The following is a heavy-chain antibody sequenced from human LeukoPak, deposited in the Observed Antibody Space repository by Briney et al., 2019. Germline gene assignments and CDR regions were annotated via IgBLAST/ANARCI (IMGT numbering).Heavy chain of an antibody. D-gene: IGHD1-14*01. CDR3: ARRSRNGLDAFDI. J-gene: IGHJ3*02. CDR1: AYTFTGDY. CDR2: IYPNNADT. Sequence: ASVKVSCKASAYTFTGDYMHWVRQAPGQGLVWMGWIYPNNADTDYAQKFQGRVTMTRDRSISTTYMELSRLTSDDTAVYYCARRSRNGLDAFDIWGQGTMVTVSS. V-gene: IGHV1-2*02.